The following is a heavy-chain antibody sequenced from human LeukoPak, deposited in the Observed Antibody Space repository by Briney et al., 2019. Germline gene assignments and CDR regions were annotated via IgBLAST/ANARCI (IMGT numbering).Heavy chain of an antibody. CDR1: GGSSSGYY. Sequence: PETLSLTCADSGGSSSGYYWRWIRPPPGKGREWIGEINHIGSTNYNPSPQRRVTIPVHTPKNQSSLKLKSMTGAHTTVHYCASITYCGGDCQSLNGFDPWGQGTLVTVSS. D-gene: IGHD2-21*02. CDR3: ASITYCGGDCQSLNGFDP. J-gene: IGHJ5*02. CDR2: INHIGST. V-gene: IGHV4-34*01.